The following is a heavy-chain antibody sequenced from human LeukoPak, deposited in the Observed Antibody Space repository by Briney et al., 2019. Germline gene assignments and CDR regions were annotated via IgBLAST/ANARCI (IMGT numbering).Heavy chain of an antibody. V-gene: IGHV3-23*01. D-gene: IGHD2/OR15-2a*01. J-gene: IGHJ4*02. CDR1: EFTFRSYA. CDR2: ISDSGGST. Sequence: GGSLRLSCAASEFTFRSYAMSWVRQAPGKGLEWVSVISDSGGSTYYADSVKGRFTISKDNAKNTVYLQMNSLRAEDTAVYYCVSFYETYWGRGTLVTVSS. CDR3: VSFYETY.